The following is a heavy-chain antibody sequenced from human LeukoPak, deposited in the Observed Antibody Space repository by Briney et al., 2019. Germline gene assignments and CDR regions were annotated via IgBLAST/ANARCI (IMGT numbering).Heavy chain of an antibody. CDR1: GFTFSSYT. Sequence: GGSLRLSCEASGFTFSSYTIHWVRQAPGKGLEWVGRIRNKANSYTTEYAASVKGRFTISRDDSKNSVYLQMNSLETEDTAVYYCAVGYCSGGDCYVSNYWGQGTLVTVSS. J-gene: IGHJ4*02. D-gene: IGHD2-15*01. CDR3: AVGYCSGGDCYVSNY. V-gene: IGHV3-72*01. CDR2: IRNKANSYTT.